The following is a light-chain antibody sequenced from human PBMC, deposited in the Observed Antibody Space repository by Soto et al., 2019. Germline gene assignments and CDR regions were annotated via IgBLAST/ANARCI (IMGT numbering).Light chain of an antibody. CDR1: QSISSW. CDR2: DAS. Sequence: IRMTKARSTVVAAMGEGVGITCRASQSISSWLAWYQQKPGEAPKLLIYDASALPRGVPSRFSGSGSGTKFTLTIASLQPDDFATYSCQHYETFSGTFRPGTKVDI. CDR3: QHYETFSGT. J-gene: IGKJ1*01. V-gene: IGKV1-5*01.